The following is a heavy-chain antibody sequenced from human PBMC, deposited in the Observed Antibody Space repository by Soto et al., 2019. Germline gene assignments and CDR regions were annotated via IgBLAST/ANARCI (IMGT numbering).Heavy chain of an antibody. Sequence: GASVKVSCKDSGSTFTSCAVQWVRQARGQRLEWMGWIVVGSGNTNYAQKFQERVTITRDMSTSTAYMELSSLRSEDTAVYDCAEDQTHANYDFWSCYSADEYYYYGMDVWG. CDR2: IVVGSGNT. V-gene: IGHV1-58*01. CDR3: AEDQTHANYDFWSCYSADEYYYYGMDV. CDR1: GSTFTSCA. J-gene: IGHJ6*02. D-gene: IGHD3-3*01.